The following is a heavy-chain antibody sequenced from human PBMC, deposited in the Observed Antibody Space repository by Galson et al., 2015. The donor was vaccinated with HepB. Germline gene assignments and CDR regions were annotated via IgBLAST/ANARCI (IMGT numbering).Heavy chain of an antibody. D-gene: IGHD2-2*01. CDR1: GFTFSSYA. V-gene: IGHV3-23*01. Sequence: SLRLSCAASGFTFSSYAMSWVRQAPGKGLEWVSAISGSGGSTYYADSVKGRFTISRDNSKNTLYLQMNSLRAEDTAVYYCAKRAGGYCSSTSCYGWYYFDYWGQGTLVTVSS. J-gene: IGHJ4*02. CDR2: ISGSGGST. CDR3: AKRAGGYCSSTSCYGWYYFDY.